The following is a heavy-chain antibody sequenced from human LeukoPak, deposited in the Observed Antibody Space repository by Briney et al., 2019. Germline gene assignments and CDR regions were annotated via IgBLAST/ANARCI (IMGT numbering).Heavy chain of an antibody. CDR3: ARGFGIVVVVAAIRRGPFDP. CDR2: INHSGST. Sequence: SETLSLTCAVYGGSFSGYYRSWIRQPPGKGLEWIGEINHSGSTNYNPSLKSLVTISVDTSKNQFSLKLSSVTAADTAVYYCARGFGIVVVVAAIRRGPFDPWGQGTLVTVSS. V-gene: IGHV4-34*01. CDR1: GGSFSGYY. D-gene: IGHD2-15*01. J-gene: IGHJ5*02.